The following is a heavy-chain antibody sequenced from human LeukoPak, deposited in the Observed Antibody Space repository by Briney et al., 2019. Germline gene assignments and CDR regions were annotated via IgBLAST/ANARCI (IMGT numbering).Heavy chain of an antibody. Sequence: PGRSLRLSCVASGFTFSSYGMHWVRQAPGKGLEWVAVISYDGSNKYNADSVKGRFTISRNNSKNTLYLQMNSLRAEDTAVNYCAEDTGDYLVVYWGQGTLVTASS. J-gene: IGHJ4*02. CDR1: GFTFSSYG. D-gene: IGHD4-17*01. CDR2: ISYDGSNK. CDR3: AEDTGDYLVVY. V-gene: IGHV3-30*18.